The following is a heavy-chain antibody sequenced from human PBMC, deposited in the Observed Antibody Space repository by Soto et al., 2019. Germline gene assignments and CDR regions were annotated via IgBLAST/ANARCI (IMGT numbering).Heavy chain of an antibody. V-gene: IGHV4-61*01. D-gene: IGHD2-15*01. CDR3: AIIEDGAFDI. CDR2: IYYSGST. J-gene: IGHJ3*02. CDR1: GGSVSSSSYD. Sequence: QVQLQESGPGLVKPSETLSLTCTVSGGSVSSSSYDWSWIRQPRGKGLEWIGYIYYSGSTNYNPSLNSRVTISVDTSKNQFSLKLSSVTAADTAVYYCAIIEDGAFDIWVQGTMVTVSS.